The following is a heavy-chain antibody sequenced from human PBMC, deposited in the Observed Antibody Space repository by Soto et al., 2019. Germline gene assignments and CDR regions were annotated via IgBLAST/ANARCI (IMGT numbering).Heavy chain of an antibody. D-gene: IGHD2-21*02. CDR1: GYTFTSYN. V-gene: IGHV1-3*04. J-gene: IGHJ5*01. CDR2: INTGNGNT. Sequence: EASVKVSCKASGYTFTSYNMHWVRQAPGQRLERMGWINTGNGNTKYSQKFQGRVTMTRDTSASTAYMELSSLRSEDTAVYYCATLCGGDCYSSDSWGQGTLVTVSS. CDR3: ATLCGGDCYSSDS.